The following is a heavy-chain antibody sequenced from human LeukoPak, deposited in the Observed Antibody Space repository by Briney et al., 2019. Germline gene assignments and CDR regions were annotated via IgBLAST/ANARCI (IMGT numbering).Heavy chain of an antibody. CDR3: AREIMITFGGVISPYYFDY. V-gene: IGHV4-39*07. D-gene: IGHD3-16*01. Sequence: PSETLSLTCTVSGGSISSSSYYWGWIRQPPGKGLEWIGSIYYSGSTYYNPSLKSRVTISVDTSKNQFSLKLSSVTAADTAVYYCAREIMITFGGVISPYYFDYWGQGTLVTVSS. CDR1: GGSISSSSYY. J-gene: IGHJ4*02. CDR2: IYYSGST.